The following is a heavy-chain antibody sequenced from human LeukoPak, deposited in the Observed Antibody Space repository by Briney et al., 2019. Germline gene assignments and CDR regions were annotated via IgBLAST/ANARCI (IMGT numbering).Heavy chain of an antibody. J-gene: IGHJ5*02. D-gene: IGHD3-22*01. CDR1: GGTFSSYA. V-gene: IGHV1-69*05. CDR2: IIPIFGTA. CDR3: ARASYCYDSSGYYFNWFDP. Sequence: SVKVSCKASGGTFSSYAISWVRQAPGQGLEWMGGIIPIFGTANYAQKFQGRVTITTDESTSTAYMELSSLRSEDTAVYYCARASYCYDSSGYYFNWFDPWGQGTLVTVSS.